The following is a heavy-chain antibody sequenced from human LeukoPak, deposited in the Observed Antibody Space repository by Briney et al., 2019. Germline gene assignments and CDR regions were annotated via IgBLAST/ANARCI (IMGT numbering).Heavy chain of an antibody. J-gene: IGHJ4*02. Sequence: PGGSLRLSCAASGFTFSSYSMNWVRQAPGKGLEWVSSISSSSSYIYYADSVKGRFTISRDNAKNSLYLQMNGLRAEDTAVYYCARERSDDFWSGWGKQGDYWGQGTLVTVSS. CDR1: GFTFSSYS. V-gene: IGHV3-21*01. CDR2: ISSSSSYI. CDR3: ARERSDDFWSGWGKQGDY. D-gene: IGHD3-3*01.